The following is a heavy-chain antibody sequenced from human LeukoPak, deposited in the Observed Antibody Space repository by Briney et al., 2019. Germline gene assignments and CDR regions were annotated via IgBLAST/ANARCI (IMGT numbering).Heavy chain of an antibody. CDR3: ARDGVYGDHPPNDAFDV. V-gene: IGHV3-74*01. D-gene: IGHD4-17*01. J-gene: IGHJ3*01. CDR2: VNGDGSST. CDR1: GFTFSSFW. Sequence: GGSLSLSCAVSGFTFSSFWMHWVRQAPGKGLVWVSRVNGDGSSTTYADSVKGRFTISRDSAKNTVYLQMNSLRAEDTAVYYCARDGVYGDHPPNDAFDVWGQGIMVTVSS.